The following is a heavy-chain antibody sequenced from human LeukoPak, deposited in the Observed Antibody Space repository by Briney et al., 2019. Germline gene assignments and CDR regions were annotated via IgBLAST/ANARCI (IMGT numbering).Heavy chain of an antibody. Sequence: GGSLRLSCAASGFTFSDYYMSWIRQAPGKGLEWVSYISSSGSTIYYADSVKGRFTISRDNAKNSLYLQMNSLRAEDTAVYYCAKDRWRYRSFDYWGQGTLVTVSS. D-gene: IGHD3-16*02. J-gene: IGHJ4*02. CDR1: GFTFSDYY. CDR3: AKDRWRYRSFDY. V-gene: IGHV3-11*04. CDR2: ISSSGSTI.